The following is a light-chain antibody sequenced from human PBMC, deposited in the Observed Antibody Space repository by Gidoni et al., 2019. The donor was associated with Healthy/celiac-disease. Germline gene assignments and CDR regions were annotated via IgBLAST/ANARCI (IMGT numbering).Light chain of an antibody. Sequence: DIQMTQYPASLSASVGDRVTITCRASQSISSYLNWYQQKPGKAPKRLIYAASSLQSGVPSRFSGSGSGTDFTLTISSLQPEDFATYYCQQSYSTPRTFGQGTKLEIK. J-gene: IGKJ2*01. V-gene: IGKV1-39*01. CDR3: QQSYSTPRT. CDR2: AAS. CDR1: QSISSY.